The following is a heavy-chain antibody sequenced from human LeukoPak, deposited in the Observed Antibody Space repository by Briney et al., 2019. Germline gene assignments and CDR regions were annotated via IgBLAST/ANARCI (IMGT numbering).Heavy chain of an antibody. J-gene: IGHJ4*02. CDR3: ARDRDGGVGTIDY. CDR2: ININSGGI. D-gene: IGHD3-3*01. Sequence: ASVKVACKASGYAFIDYWIHWLRQAPGQGLEWMGRININSGGINYAQKFQGRVTMTRATSINTAYMELSRLRFDDTAVYYCARDRDGGVGTIDYWGQGTLVPVSS. V-gene: IGHV1-2*06. CDR1: GYAFIDYW.